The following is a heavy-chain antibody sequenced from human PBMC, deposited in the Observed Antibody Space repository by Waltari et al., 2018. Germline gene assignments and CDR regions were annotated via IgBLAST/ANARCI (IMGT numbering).Heavy chain of an antibody. V-gene: IGHV4-59*01. CDR2: IYYSGST. CDR1: GGSISSYY. Sequence: QVQLQESGPGLVKPSETLSLTCTVSGGSISSYYWSWIRLPPGTGLEWIGYIYYSGSTNYNPSLKSRVTISVDTSKNQFSLKLSSVTAADTAVYYRARVGPSMVRGVMPYNWFDPWGQGTLVTVSS. D-gene: IGHD3-10*01. J-gene: IGHJ5*02. CDR3: ARVGPSMVRGVMPYNWFDP.